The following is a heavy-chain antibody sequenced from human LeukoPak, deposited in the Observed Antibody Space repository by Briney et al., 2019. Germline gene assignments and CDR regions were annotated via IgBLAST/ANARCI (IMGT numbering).Heavy chain of an antibody. Sequence: ASVKVSCKASGYTFTSYDINWVRQATGQGLEWMGWMNPNSGNTGYAQKFQGRVTMTEETSTDTAYMELSSLRSEDTAVYYCATGDYDILTGYYIIWGQGTLVTVSS. D-gene: IGHD3-9*01. CDR3: ATGDYDILTGYYII. V-gene: IGHV1-8*01. CDR1: GYTFTSYD. J-gene: IGHJ4*02. CDR2: MNPNSGNT.